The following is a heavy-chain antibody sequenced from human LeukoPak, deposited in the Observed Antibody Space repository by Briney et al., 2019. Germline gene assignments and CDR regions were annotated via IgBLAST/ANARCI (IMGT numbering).Heavy chain of an antibody. Sequence: SETLSLTCAVYGGSFSGYYWSWIRQPPGKGLEWIGEINHSGSTNYNPSLKSRVTISVDRSKNQFSLKLSSVTAADTAVYYCARTYSSSWYGARAFDIWGQGTMVTVSS. J-gene: IGHJ3*02. CDR3: ARTYSSSWYGARAFDI. CDR1: GGSFSGYY. V-gene: IGHV4-34*01. CDR2: INHSGST. D-gene: IGHD6-13*01.